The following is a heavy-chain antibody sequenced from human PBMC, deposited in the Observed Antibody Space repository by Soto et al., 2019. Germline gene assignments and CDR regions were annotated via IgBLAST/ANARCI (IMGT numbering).Heavy chain of an antibody. V-gene: IGHV4-30-2*01. J-gene: IGHJ6*02. Sequence: SETLSLTCAVSGGSISSGGYSWSWIRQTPGKGLEWIGYIYHSGSTYYNPSLKSRVTISVDRSKNQFSLKLSSVTAADTAVYYCARDGGYYGMDVWGQGTTVTVSS. D-gene: IGHD3-16*01. CDR1: GGSISSGGYS. CDR2: IYHSGST. CDR3: ARDGGYYGMDV.